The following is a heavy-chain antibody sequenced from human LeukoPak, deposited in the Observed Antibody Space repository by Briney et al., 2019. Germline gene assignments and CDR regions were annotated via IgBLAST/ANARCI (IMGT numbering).Heavy chain of an antibody. CDR2: VGGSRTYT. V-gene: IGHV3-23*01. J-gene: IGHJ4*02. CDR3: VKEAGGFDY. Sequence: GGSLRLSCAASGFTFSSHAMNWVRQAPGKGLEWVSVVGGSRTYTHYADSVKGRFTISRDNSKNTLYLQMSSLRAEDTAVYYCVKEAGGFDYWGQGTLVTVSP. CDR1: GFTFSSHA. D-gene: IGHD1-14*01.